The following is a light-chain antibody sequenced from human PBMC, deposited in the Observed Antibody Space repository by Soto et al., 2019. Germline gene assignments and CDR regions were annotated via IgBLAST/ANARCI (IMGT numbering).Light chain of an antibody. Sequence: QSVLTQPASVSGSPGQSITISCTGITADVPSSNFVSWYQHRPGEGPRLILYDVSNRPSDISNRFSGSKSGNTASLTISGLQAEDEAVYYCSSYTSSSTQVFGTGTKVTV. J-gene: IGLJ1*01. CDR3: SSYTSSSTQV. CDR1: TADVPSSNF. CDR2: DVS. V-gene: IGLV2-14*03.